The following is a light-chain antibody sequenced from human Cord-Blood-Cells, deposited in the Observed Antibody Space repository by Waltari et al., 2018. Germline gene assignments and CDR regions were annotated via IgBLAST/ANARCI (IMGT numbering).Light chain of an antibody. V-gene: IGLV1-47*01. Sequence: QSVLTQPPSASGTPGQRVTISCSGSSSNIGSNYVYWYQQLPGTAPKLLIYRNNQRPSGAPARFSGSKSGTSASLAISGLRSEDEADYYCAAWDDSLSGWVFGGGTKLTVL. CDR3: AAWDDSLSGWV. J-gene: IGLJ3*02. CDR1: SSNIGSNY. CDR2: RNN.